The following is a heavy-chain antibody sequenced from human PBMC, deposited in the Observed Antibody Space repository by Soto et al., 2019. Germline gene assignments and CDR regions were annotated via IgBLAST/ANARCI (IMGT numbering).Heavy chain of an antibody. J-gene: IGHJ4*02. CDR3: ARGKQLPTYFDF. CDR1: GYTFRDYW. Sequence: PGESLKISCKGSGYTFRDYWIAWVRQMPGKSLECMGIIYPGDSDTRYSPSFQGQVIISADKSLSTAYLQWGSLKASDTAIYYCARGKQLPTYFDFWGQGTLVTVSS. D-gene: IGHD5-18*01. CDR2: IYPGDSDT. V-gene: IGHV5-51*01.